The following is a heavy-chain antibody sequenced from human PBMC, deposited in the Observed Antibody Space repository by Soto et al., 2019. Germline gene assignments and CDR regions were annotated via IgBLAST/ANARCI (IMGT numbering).Heavy chain of an antibody. CDR2: SRNKAKSYST. V-gene: IGHV3-72*01. D-gene: IGHD2-21*01. J-gene: IGHJ5*02. Sequence: EVQLVESGGGLVQPGGSLTLSCAVSGLTFGDHYMEWVRQAPGKGLEWVARSRNKAKSYSTDFAASVKGRFTISRDESKNSLNLQRNSLMTEDTAVYYCSILEGAWGQGTLVTVSS. CDR3: SILEGA. CDR1: GLTFGDHY.